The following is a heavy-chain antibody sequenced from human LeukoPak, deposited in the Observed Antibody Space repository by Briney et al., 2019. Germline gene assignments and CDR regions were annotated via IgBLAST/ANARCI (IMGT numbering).Heavy chain of an antibody. CDR1: GYTFTSYG. Sequence: ASVKVSCKASGYTFTSYGISWVRQAPGQGLEWMGWISAYNGNTNYAQKLQGRVTMTTDTSTSTAYMELRSLRSDDTAVYYCVRPGHYYGSGSYREGDYWGQGTLVTVSS. CDR2: ISAYNGNT. J-gene: IGHJ4*02. V-gene: IGHV1-18*01. CDR3: VRPGHYYGSGSYREGDY. D-gene: IGHD3-10*01.